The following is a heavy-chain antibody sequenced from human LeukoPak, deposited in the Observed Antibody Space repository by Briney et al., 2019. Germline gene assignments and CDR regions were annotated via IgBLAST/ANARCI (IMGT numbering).Heavy chain of an antibody. D-gene: IGHD2-2*01. CDR1: GPTFKDFN. Sequence: GSTVKISCKVSGPTFKDFNIHWVQQAPGKGLEWLGLVDPEDGETKYGKKFQGRVSITADSSTDTAYLELSNLRSEDTAIFYCATDVSSAAMSFSDSWGQGTLVTVSA. CDR2: VDPEDGET. J-gene: IGHJ4*02. V-gene: IGHV1-69-2*01. CDR3: ATDVSSAAMSFSDS.